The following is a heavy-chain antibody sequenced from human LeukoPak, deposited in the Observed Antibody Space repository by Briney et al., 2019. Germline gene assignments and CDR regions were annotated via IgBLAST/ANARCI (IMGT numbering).Heavy chain of an antibody. V-gene: IGHV4-39*01. Sequence: SETLSLTCAVSGGSISGHAYYWDWIRQPPGKGLEWIGTIYYSGTTFYNASLKIPITISVDTSTTQFSLLLSSATAADTAVYYCARLMALAGHRGAFDIWGQGTMVTVSS. CDR1: GGSISGHAYY. CDR3: ARLMALAGHRGAFDI. D-gene: IGHD6-19*01. CDR2: IYYSGTT. J-gene: IGHJ3*02.